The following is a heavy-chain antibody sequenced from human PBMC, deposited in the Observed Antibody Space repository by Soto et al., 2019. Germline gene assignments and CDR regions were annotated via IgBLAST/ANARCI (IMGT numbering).Heavy chain of an antibody. CDR3: ARANPHLVPAATYGMDV. J-gene: IGHJ6*02. CDR2: IIPIFGTA. V-gene: IGHV1-69*12. Sequence: QVQLVQSGAEVKKPGSSVKVSCKASGGTFSSYAISWVRQAPGQGLEWMGGIIPIFGTANYAQKFQGRVTITADESTSTAYRELSSLRSEDTAVYYCARANPHLVPAATYGMDVWGQGTTVTVSS. CDR1: GGTFSSYA. D-gene: IGHD2-2*01.